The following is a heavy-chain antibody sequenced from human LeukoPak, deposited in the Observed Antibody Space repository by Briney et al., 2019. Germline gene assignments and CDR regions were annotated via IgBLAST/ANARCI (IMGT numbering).Heavy chain of an antibody. CDR2: INHSGST. Sequence: SETLSLTCAVYGGSFSGYYWSWIRQPPGKGLEWIGEINHSGSTNYNPSLKSRVTMSGDTSKNQFSLKLSSVTAADTAVYYCARDSYDSSGYYAFDIWGQGTMVTVSS. V-gene: IGHV4-34*01. CDR1: GGSFSGYY. CDR3: ARDSYDSSGYYAFDI. D-gene: IGHD3-22*01. J-gene: IGHJ3*02.